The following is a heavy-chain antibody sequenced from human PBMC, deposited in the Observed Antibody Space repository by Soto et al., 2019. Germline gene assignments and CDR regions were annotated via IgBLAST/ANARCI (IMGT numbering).Heavy chain of an antibody. Sequence: QVQLVESGGGVVQPGRSLRLSCAASGFTFSSYGMHWVRQAPGKGLEWVAVIWYDGSNKYYADSVKGRFTISRDNSKNTLYLQMNSLRAEDTAVYYYARDNSSSGSFDYWGQGTLVTVSS. V-gene: IGHV3-33*01. CDR2: IWYDGSNK. D-gene: IGHD6-6*01. J-gene: IGHJ4*02. CDR1: GFTFSSYG. CDR3: ARDNSSSGSFDY.